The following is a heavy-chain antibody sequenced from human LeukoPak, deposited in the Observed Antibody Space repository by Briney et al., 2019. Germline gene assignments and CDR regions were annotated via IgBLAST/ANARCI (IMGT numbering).Heavy chain of an antibody. CDR3: ARGGAARITIFGVVRPNYYYYMDV. CDR1: GYTFTSYY. V-gene: IGHV1-46*01. Sequence: ASVKVSCKASGYTFTSYYMHWVRQAPGQGLEWMGIINPSGGSTSYAQKFQGRVTMTRDTSTSTVYMELSSLRSEDTAVYYCARGGAARITIFGVVRPNYYYYMDVWGKGTTVTVSS. D-gene: IGHD3-3*01. J-gene: IGHJ6*03. CDR2: INPSGGST.